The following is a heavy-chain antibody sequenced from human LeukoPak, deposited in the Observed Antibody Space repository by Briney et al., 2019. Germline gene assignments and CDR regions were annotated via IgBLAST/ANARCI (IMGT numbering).Heavy chain of an antibody. D-gene: IGHD3-22*01. V-gene: IGHV3-49*04. CDR2: IRSKTYSGAA. Sequence: PVRSLSLSSTPSGFTSRDHAMSWVRQAPRKGVGWVCFIRSKTYSGAAEYATSLEGRFTISRDDSKGIAYLQANSLKTEDTAVYYCTSIYDTSAYYHSGIDYWGQGTLVTVSS. J-gene: IGHJ4*02. CDR3: TSIYDTSAYYHSGIDY. CDR1: GFTSRDHA.